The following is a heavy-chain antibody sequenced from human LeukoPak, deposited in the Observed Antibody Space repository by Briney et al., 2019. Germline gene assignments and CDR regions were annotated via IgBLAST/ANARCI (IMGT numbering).Heavy chain of an antibody. CDR3: VKDGLAFCGGDCYSYFDY. CDR2: INLNGTIT. CDR1: GFTFSDYW. D-gene: IGHD2-21*02. J-gene: IGHJ4*02. V-gene: IGHV3-74*01. Sequence: GGSLRLSCATSGFTFSDYWMHWVRQAPGKGLVDVAIINLNGTITTYADSVKGRFTISRDNSKNTVSLQMSSLRAEDTALYYCVKDGLAFCGGDCYSYFDYWGQGTLVTVSS.